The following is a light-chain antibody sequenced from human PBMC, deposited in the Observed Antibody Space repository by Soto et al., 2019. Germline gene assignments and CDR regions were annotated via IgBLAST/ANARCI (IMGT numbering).Light chain of an antibody. V-gene: IGLV2-8*01. Sequence: QSALTQPPSASGSPGQSVTISCTGTKSDIGVYDFVSWYQHHPGKAPRLIIYEVVQRPSGVPDRFSGSKSGNTASLTVSGLQAADEAYYFCKSYAGSNTYVFGSGTKISV. CDR2: EVV. CDR3: KSYAGSNTYV. J-gene: IGLJ1*01. CDR1: KSDIGVYDF.